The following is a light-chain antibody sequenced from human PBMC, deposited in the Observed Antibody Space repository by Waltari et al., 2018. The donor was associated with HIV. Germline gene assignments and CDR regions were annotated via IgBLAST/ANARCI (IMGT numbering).Light chain of an antibody. J-gene: IGKJ2*01. CDR1: QSISSY. CDR2: AAS. Sequence: DIQMTQSPSSLSASVGYRVTITCRASQSISSYLNWDQQKPGKAPKLLIYAASSLQSGVPSRFSGSGSGTDFTLTISSLQPEDFATYYCQQSYSTPYTFGQGTKLEIK. V-gene: IGKV1-39*01. CDR3: QQSYSTPYT.